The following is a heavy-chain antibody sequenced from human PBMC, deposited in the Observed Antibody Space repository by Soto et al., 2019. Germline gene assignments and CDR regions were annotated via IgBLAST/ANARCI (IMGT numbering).Heavy chain of an antibody. Sequence: EVHLVESGGGLVQPGGSLRLSCTASGFTFSDFAMTWVRQAPGQGLVWVAALNHGDGAARYYAESVKGRFNISRDNSDNTLYMLKDRLKGEDTAIYFGVKDRPLSGNYHDLDYWGPGTLVAVSS. V-gene: IGHV3-23*04. CDR2: LNHGDGAAR. CDR3: VKDRPLSGNYHDLDY. CDR1: GFTFSDFA. J-gene: IGHJ4*02. D-gene: IGHD1-26*01.